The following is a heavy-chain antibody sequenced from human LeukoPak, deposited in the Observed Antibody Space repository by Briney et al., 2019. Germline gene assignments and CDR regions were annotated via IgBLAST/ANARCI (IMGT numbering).Heavy chain of an antibody. D-gene: IGHD1-7*01. J-gene: IGHJ4*02. CDR1: GYTFSTHG. CDR3: ARGGTTYDY. V-gene: IGHV1-18*01. Sequence: ASVKVSCKASGYTFSTHGISWVRQAPGQGLEWMGWISAYNGHTNNAQKFQGRVTMTTDTSTGTAYMELRSLRSDDTAVYYCARGGTTYDYWGQGTLVTVSS. CDR2: ISAYNGHT.